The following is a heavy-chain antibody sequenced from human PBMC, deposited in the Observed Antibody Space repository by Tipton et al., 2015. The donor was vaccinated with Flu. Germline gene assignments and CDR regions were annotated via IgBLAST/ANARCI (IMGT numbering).Heavy chain of an antibody. J-gene: IGHJ5*02. CDR2: FSIRGGAT. D-gene: IGHD6-19*01. V-gene: IGHV3-23*01. CDR1: GFTLTRYG. Sequence: SLRLSCVVSGFTLTRYGMSWVRQAPGKGLEWISGFSIRGGATFFADSVKGRFTISRYYYKNTLYLQMNSLRAEDTAVYYCAKVIPELVAGLDLWGQGTLVTVSS. CDR3: AKVIPELVAGLDL.